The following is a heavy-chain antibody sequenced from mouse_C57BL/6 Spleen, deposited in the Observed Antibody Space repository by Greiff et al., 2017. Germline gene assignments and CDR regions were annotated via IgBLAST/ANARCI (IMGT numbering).Heavy chain of an antibody. CDR1: GFTFSSYG. J-gene: IGHJ1*03. V-gene: IGHV5-6*01. CDR2: ISSGGSYT. Sequence: EVKLVESGGDLVKPGGSLKLSCAASGFTFSSYGMSWVRQTPDKRLEWVATISSGGSYTYYPDSVQGRFTISRDNAKNTLYLQMSSLKSEDTAMYYCARQTYYGSSYWYFDVWGTGTTVTVSS. D-gene: IGHD1-1*01. CDR3: ARQTYYGSSYWYFDV.